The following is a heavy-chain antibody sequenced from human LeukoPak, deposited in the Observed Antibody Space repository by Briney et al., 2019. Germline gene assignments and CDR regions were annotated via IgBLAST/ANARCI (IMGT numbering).Heavy chain of an antibody. CDR1: GFTFSNYS. V-gene: IGHV3-48*02. CDR2: ISPSSSSI. CDR3: ATPGGYGYYFDY. Sequence: GGSLRLSCAASGFTFSNYSMNWVRQAPGKGLEWLSYISPSSSSIYYADSVKGRFTVSRDNAKNSLYLQMNSLRDEDTAVYYCATPGGYGYYFDYWGQGTLVTVSS. J-gene: IGHJ4*02. D-gene: IGHD1-1*01.